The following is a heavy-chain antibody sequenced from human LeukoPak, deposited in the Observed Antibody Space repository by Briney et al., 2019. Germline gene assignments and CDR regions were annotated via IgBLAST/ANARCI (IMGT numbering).Heavy chain of an antibody. V-gene: IGHV5-51*01. J-gene: IGHJ3*02. D-gene: IGHD3-10*01. CDR1: GYSFTSYR. Sequence: AGESLKISCKGSGYSFTSYRIGWVRQMPGKGLEWMGIIYPGDSDTRYSPSFQGQVTISADKSISTAYLQWSSLKASNTAMYYCARPQSMTGVAAFDIWGQGTMVTVSS. CDR2: IYPGDSDT. CDR3: ARPQSMTGVAAFDI.